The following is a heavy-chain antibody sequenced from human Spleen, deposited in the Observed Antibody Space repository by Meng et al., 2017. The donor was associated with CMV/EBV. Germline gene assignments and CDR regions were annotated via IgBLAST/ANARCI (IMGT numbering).Heavy chain of an antibody. CDR2: IIPIFGTP. V-gene: IGHV1-69*05. CDR3: ARDGITMVRGDGMDV. Sequence: SGDNFRSYSISWVRQAPGQGLEWMGGIIPIFGTPNYAQQFQGRVTISTDESMSTAYMELGSLRSEDTAVYYCARDGITMVRGDGMDVWGQGTMVTVSS. D-gene: IGHD3-10*01. J-gene: IGHJ6*02. CDR1: GDNFRSYS.